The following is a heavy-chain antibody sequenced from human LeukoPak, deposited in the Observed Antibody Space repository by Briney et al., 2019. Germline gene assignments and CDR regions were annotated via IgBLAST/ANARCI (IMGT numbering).Heavy chain of an antibody. V-gene: IGHV3-48*03. CDR3: ARYGAVAGGVY. CDR1: GFTFSSYE. J-gene: IGHJ4*02. Sequence: GGSLRLSCAASGFTFSSYEMNWVRQAPGKGLEWVSYISSSGSTIYYADSVKGRFTISRDNAKNSLYLQMNSLRAEDTAVYYCARYGAVAGGVYWGQGTLVTFSS. CDR2: ISSSGSTI. D-gene: IGHD6-19*01.